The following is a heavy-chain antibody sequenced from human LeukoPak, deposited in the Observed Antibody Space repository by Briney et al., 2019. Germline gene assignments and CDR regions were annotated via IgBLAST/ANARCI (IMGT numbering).Heavy chain of an antibody. V-gene: IGHV4-34*01. Sequence: SETLSLTCAVYGGSFSGYYWSWIRQPPGKGLEWIGEINHSGSTNYNPSLKSRVTMSVDTSKNQFSLKLSSVTAADTAVYYCARDRYYYDSSGLYYFDYWGQGTLVTVSS. CDR2: INHSGST. CDR3: ARDRYYYDSSGLYYFDY. J-gene: IGHJ4*02. CDR1: GGSFSGYY. D-gene: IGHD3-22*01.